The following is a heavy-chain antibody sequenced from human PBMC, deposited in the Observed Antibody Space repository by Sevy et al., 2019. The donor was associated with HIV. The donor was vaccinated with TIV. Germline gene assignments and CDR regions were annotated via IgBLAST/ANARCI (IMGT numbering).Heavy chain of an antibody. Sequence: ASVKVSCKASGYTFTTYDINWVRQATGQGLEWMGWMNPNSGNTGYAQKFQGKVTMTRNTSIETAYMELSSLRSEDTAVYYCARFLSTSYYYYHAMDVWGQGTTVTVSS. CDR3: ARFLSTSYYYYHAMDV. J-gene: IGHJ6*02. D-gene: IGHD2-2*01. CDR1: GYTFTTYD. V-gene: IGHV1-8*01. CDR2: MNPNSGNT.